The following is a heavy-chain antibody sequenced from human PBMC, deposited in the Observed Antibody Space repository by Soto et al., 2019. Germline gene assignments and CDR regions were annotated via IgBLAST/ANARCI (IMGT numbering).Heavy chain of an antibody. Sequence: SETLSLTCAVSGGSISSSNWWSWVRQPPGKGLEWIGEVYHSGSTNYNPSLKSRVTISVDKSKTQFSLKLSSVTAADTAVYYCARMTIRFLEWLFPYYYYGMDVWGQGTTVTVSS. J-gene: IGHJ6*02. V-gene: IGHV4-4*02. CDR3: ARMTIRFLEWLFPYYYYGMDV. D-gene: IGHD3-3*01. CDR1: GGSISSSNW. CDR2: VYHSGST.